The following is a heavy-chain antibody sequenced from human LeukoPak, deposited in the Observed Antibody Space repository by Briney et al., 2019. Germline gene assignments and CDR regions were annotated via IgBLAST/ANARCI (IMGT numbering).Heavy chain of an antibody. Sequence: GGSLRLSCAASGFTFSDYAMNWVRQAPGKGLEWVSSIRSSGEATYYADSVKGRFTLSRDNSKNTLDLQMDTLRAEDTAVYYCVKAVGTNSIRAIDYWGQGTPVTVSS. CDR3: VKAVGTNSIRAIDY. CDR1: GFTFSDYA. CDR2: IRSSGEAT. D-gene: IGHD4-23*01. V-gene: IGHV3-23*01. J-gene: IGHJ4*02.